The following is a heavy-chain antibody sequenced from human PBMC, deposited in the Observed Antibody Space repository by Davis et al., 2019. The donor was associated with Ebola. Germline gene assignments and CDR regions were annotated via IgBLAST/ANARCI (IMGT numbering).Heavy chain of an antibody. CDR2: IYSGGST. CDR1: GFTVSSNY. D-gene: IGHD3-10*01. CDR3: ARGAPYGSGSDY. V-gene: IGHV3-66*01. J-gene: IGHJ4*02. Sequence: GESLKISCAASGFTVSSNYMSWVRQAPGKGLEWVSVIYSGGSTYYADSVKGRFTISRDNSKNTLYLQMNSLRAEDTAVYYCARGAPYGSGSDYWGQGTLVTVSS.